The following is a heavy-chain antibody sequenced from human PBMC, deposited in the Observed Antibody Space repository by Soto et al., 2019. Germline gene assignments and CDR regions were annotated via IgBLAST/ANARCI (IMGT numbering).Heavy chain of an antibody. CDR1: GFTFSSYW. CDR2: INSDGSST. Sequence: EVQLVESGGNLVQPEGSLRLSCAASGFTFSSYWMHWVRQAPGKGLVWVSRINSDGSSTSYVDSVKGRFTISRDNAKHTLYLQVNSLRVEDTAVYYCARRGQEGPGLAHWGQGTPVTVSS. J-gene: IGHJ5*02. CDR3: ARRGQEGPGLAH. V-gene: IGHV3-74*01.